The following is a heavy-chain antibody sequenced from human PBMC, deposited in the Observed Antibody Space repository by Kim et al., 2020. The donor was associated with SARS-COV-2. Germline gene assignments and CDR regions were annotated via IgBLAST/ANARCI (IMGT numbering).Heavy chain of an antibody. CDR3: ARRPPGLNYYGMDV. V-gene: IGHV5-51*01. Sequence: SPSCQGQVTISADKSISTAYLQWSSMKASDTAMYYCARRPPGLNYYGMDVWGQGTTVTVSS. J-gene: IGHJ6*02. D-gene: IGHD3-10*01.